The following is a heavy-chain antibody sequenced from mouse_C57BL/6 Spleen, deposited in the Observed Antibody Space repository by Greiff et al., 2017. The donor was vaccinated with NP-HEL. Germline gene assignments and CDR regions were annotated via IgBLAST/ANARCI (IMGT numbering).Heavy chain of an antibody. Sequence: EVKLMESGGGLVKPGGSLKLSCAASGFTFSDYGMHWVRQAPEKGLEWVAYISSGSSTIYYADTVKGRFTISRDNAKNTLFLQMTSLRSEDTAMYYGARRTTVVPNWYFDVWGTGTTVTVSS. CDR2: ISSGSSTI. V-gene: IGHV5-17*01. CDR1: GFTFSDYG. CDR3: ARRTTVVPNWYFDV. J-gene: IGHJ1*03. D-gene: IGHD1-1*01.